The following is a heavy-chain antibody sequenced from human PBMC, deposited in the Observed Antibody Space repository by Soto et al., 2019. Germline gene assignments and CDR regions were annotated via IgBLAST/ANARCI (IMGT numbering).Heavy chain of an antibody. D-gene: IGHD4-17*01. CDR2: ISGSGGST. J-gene: IGHJ4*02. V-gene: IGHV3-23*01. CDR1: GFTFSSYA. Sequence: GGSLRLSCAASGFTFSSYAMSWVRQAPGKGLEWVSAISGSGGSTYYADSVKGRFTISRDNSKNTLYLQMNSLRAEDTAVYYCAKDLLGPATPVPGRYPEHTVTTTAFDYWGQGTLVTVSS. CDR3: AKDLLGPATPVPGRYPEHTVTTTAFDY.